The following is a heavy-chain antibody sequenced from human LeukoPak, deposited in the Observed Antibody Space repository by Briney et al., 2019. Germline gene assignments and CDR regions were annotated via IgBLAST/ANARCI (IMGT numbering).Heavy chain of an antibody. V-gene: IGHV1-69*13. J-gene: IGHJ3*02. Sequence: SVKVSCKASGGTFSSYVISWVRQAPGQGLEWMGRIIPIFGTANYAQKFQGRVTITPDESTRTAYLALNSPSSEDQAGYYCAKSGYGYAFDSWGQGTMVTVSS. CDR2: IIPIFGTA. CDR1: GGTFSSYV. CDR3: AKSGYGYAFDS. D-gene: IGHD2-15*01.